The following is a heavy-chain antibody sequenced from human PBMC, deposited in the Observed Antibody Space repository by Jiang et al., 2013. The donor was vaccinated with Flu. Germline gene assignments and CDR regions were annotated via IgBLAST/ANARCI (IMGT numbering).Heavy chain of an antibody. Sequence: QLVESGGGLVQPGRSLRLSCAASGFTFDDFAMHWVRQAPGKGLEWVSGISWNSGSIGYADSVKGRFTISRDNAKNSLYLQMNSLRAEDTALYYCAKVGGSSGWYYFDYWGQGTLVTVSS. CDR3: AKVGGSSGWYYFDY. CDR1: GFTFDDFA. CDR2: ISWNSGSI. J-gene: IGHJ4*02. D-gene: IGHD6-19*01. V-gene: IGHV3-9*01.